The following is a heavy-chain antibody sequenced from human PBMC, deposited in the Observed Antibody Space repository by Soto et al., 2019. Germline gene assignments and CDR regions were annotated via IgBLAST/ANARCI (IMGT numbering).Heavy chain of an antibody. CDR3: ARQNYDFWSGDY. V-gene: IGHV4-39*01. Sequence: QLQLQESGPGLVKPSETLSLTCTVSGGSISSSSYYWGWIRQPPGKGLEWIGSIYYSGSTYYNPSLKSRVTISVDTSKNQFSLKLSSVTAADTAVYYCARQNYDFWSGDYWGQGTLVTVSS. D-gene: IGHD3-3*01. CDR2: IYYSGST. J-gene: IGHJ4*02. CDR1: GGSISSSSYY.